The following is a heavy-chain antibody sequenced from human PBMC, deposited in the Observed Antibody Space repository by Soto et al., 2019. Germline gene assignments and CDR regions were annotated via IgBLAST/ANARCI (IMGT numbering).Heavy chain of an antibody. CDR2: IGTAGDT. CDR1: GFTFSSYD. Sequence: GGSLRLSCAASGFTFSSYDMHWVRQATGKGLEWVSAIGTAGDTYYPGSVKGRFTISRENAKNSLYLQMNSLRAEDTAVYYCARVAIAAAGTDYYYGMDVWGQGTTVTVSS. V-gene: IGHV3-13*01. CDR3: ARVAIAAAGTDYYYGMDV. J-gene: IGHJ6*02. D-gene: IGHD6-13*01.